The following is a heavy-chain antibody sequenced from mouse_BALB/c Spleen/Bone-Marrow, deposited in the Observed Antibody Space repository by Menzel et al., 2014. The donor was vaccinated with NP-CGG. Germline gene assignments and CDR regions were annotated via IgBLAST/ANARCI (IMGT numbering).Heavy chain of an antibody. J-gene: IGHJ2*01. Sequence: ELLDPGPSVKMSCKAFGYTFTTYPIAWMMQNHGKSLEWIVNFHPYNDDTKYNEKLKGKTKLTVETSSSTVYLERSRLTSEAYDVYYCARRDGDYFAYWGQGTTRTVSS. CDR3: ARRDGDYFAY. CDR1: GYTFTTYP. CDR2: FHPYNDDT. D-gene: IGHD1-1*02. V-gene: IGHV1-47*01.